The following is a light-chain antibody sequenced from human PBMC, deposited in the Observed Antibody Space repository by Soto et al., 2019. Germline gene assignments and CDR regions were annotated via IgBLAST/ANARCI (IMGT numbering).Light chain of an antibody. CDR2: EVF. CDR1: STDVGYYDS. J-gene: IGLJ2*01. CDR3: CSYSGSFVV. Sequence: QSALTQPRSVSGSPGQSVAISWTGSSTDVGYYDSVSWYQHHPGKAPNLLIYEVFKRPSRVPDRFSGSKSSTTASLTISGLQAEDEGDYYCCSYSGSFVVFGGGTKVTVL. V-gene: IGLV2-11*01.